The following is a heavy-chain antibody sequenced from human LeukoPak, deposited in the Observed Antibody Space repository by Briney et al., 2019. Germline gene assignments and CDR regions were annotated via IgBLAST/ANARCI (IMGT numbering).Heavy chain of an antibody. D-gene: IGHD3-3*01. CDR3: ARDRSGYDFWSGQRYYFDY. CDR1: GYTFTSYG. CDR2: ISAYNGNT. Sequence: ASVKVSCKASGYTFTSYGISWVRQAPGQGLEWMGWISAYNGNTNYAQKLQGRVTMTTDTSTSTAYMELRSLRSDDTAVYYCARDRSGYDFWSGQRYYFDYWGQGTQVTVSS. V-gene: IGHV1-18*01. J-gene: IGHJ4*02.